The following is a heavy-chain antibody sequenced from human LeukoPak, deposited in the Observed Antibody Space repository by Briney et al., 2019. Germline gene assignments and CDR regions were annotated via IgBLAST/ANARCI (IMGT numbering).Heavy chain of an antibody. Sequence: SVKVSCKASGVTFNIYAISWVPPAPGQGLEWVGGIFPIFGAANYAQKSKGRVTINTEESTSTSYIELNRVRPGDRAVYYCARGPSGLGFSQGAFDFWGQGTLVTVSP. CDR2: IFPIFGAA. D-gene: IGHD3-16*01. CDR1: GVTFNIYA. J-gene: IGHJ4*02. V-gene: IGHV1-69*05. CDR3: ARGPSGLGFSQGAFDF.